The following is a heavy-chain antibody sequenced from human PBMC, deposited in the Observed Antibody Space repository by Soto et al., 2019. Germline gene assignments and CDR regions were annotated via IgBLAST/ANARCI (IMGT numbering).Heavy chain of an antibody. CDR3: ARPYCCGGSRYSGTVDY. CDR2: MNPNSGNT. CDR1: GYTFPSSD. D-gene: IGHD2-15*01. Sequence: ASVKVSSKAPGYTFPSSDIKWGRQATGQGLERMGWMNPNSGNTGYAQKFQGRVTMTRNTSISTAYMELSSLRSEDTAVYYCARPYCCGGSRYSGTVDYWGPGILVTLS. V-gene: IGHV1-8*01. J-gene: IGHJ4*02.